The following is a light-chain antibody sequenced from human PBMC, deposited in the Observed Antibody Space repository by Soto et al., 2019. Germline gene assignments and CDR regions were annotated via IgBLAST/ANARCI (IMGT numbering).Light chain of an antibody. CDR3: QQYHTYWWT. CDR2: KAS. J-gene: IGKJ1*01. Sequence: DIQMTQSPSTLSASVADRLTITYRASQTIINWLAWYQQKPGKAPKLLIYKASTLEGEVPSRFSGSGSETEFTLTINSLQPDDSATYYCQQYHTYWWTFGQGTKVDIK. V-gene: IGKV1-5*03. CDR1: QTIINW.